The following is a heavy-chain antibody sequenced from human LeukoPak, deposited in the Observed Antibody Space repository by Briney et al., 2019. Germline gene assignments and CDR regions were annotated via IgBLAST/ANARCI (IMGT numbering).Heavy chain of an antibody. V-gene: IGHV4-4*07. Sequence: PSETLSLTCTVSGGSISNYYWSWIRQPAGKGLEWTGRIYTSGSTNYNPSLKSRVTMSLDTSKNQFSLKLSSVTAADTAVYYCARIGSGSYDNWFDPWGQGTLVIVSS. CDR2: IYTSGST. CDR1: GGSISNYY. J-gene: IGHJ5*02. D-gene: IGHD3-10*01. CDR3: ARIGSGSYDNWFDP.